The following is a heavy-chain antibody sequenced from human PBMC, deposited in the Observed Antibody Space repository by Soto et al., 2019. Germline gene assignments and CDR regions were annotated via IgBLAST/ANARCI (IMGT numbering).Heavy chain of an antibody. V-gene: IGHV3-9*01. CDR3: AKDRGRTTAHYYGMDV. Sequence: GGSLRLSCAASGFTFDDYAMHWVRQAPGKGLEWVSGISWNSGSIGYADSVKGRFTISRDNAKNSLYLQMNSLRAEDTALYYCAKDRGRTTAHYYGMDVWGQGTTVTVSS. CDR1: GFTFDDYA. J-gene: IGHJ6*02. D-gene: IGHD5-18*01. CDR2: ISWNSGSI.